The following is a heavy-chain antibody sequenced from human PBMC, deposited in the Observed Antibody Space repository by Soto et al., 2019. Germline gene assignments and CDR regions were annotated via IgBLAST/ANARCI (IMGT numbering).Heavy chain of an antibody. CDR1: GYTFTSYD. J-gene: IGHJ4*02. D-gene: IGHD1-20*01. V-gene: IGHV1-8*01. Sequence: QVRLEQSGADVKKPGASVEVSCKASGYTFTSYDINWVRQTTGQGLEWMGWMNPHSGNTGYAQKFQGRLTLTRNTSISTAYLDLSSLRTEDTAIYYCARGINWGQGTLVTVSS. CDR2: MNPHSGNT. CDR3: ARGIN.